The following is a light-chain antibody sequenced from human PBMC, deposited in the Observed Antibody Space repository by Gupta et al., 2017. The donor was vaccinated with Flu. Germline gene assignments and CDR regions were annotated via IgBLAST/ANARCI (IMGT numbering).Light chain of an antibody. CDR1: SSNIENKY. J-gene: IGLJ3*02. Sequence: SSNIENKYVAWNQQLTVAATKNIIYETDKQPSWMHERFSGCKSVTSATLGITGVQTGDEADYYCGTWDNSLSDWVFGGGTKLTVL. V-gene: IGLV1-51*02. CDR3: GTWDNSLSDWV. CDR2: ETD.